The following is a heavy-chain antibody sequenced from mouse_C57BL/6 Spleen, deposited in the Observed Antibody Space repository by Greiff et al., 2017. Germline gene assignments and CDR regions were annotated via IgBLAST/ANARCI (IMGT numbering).Heavy chain of an antibody. CDR2: IYPRSGNT. J-gene: IGHJ3*01. CDR3: ARWEGFAY. V-gene: IGHV1-81*01. D-gene: IGHD4-1*01. CDR1: GYTFTSYG. Sequence: VKLMESGAELARPGASVKLSCKASGYTFTSYGISWVKQRTGQGLEWIGEIYPRSGNTYYNEKFKGKATLTADKSSSTAYMVLRSLTSEDSAVYFCARWEGFAYWGQGTLVTVSA.